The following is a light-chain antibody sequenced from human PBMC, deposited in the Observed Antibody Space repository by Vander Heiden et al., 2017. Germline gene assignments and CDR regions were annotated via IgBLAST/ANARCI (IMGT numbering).Light chain of an antibody. CDR3: EQSFSTPHT. CDR2: AAS. Sequence: DIPMTQSPSSLPASVGDRVTITCRAGQSFSSHLNWYQQKPGKAPNLLIYAASNLQSGVPSRFSGVASGTDFTLTITSLQLEEFATYYCEQSFSTPHTFGQGTKLEIK. V-gene: IGKV1-39*01. CDR1: QSFSSH. J-gene: IGKJ2*01.